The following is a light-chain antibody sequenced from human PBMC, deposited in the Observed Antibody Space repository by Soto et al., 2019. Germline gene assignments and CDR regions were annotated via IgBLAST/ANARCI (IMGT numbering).Light chain of an antibody. CDR3: HQYNNWPPWT. V-gene: IGKV3D-15*01. CDR1: QHILRT. J-gene: IGKJ1*01. CDR2: GAS. Sequence: VMTQSPVTLSVSPGETATLSCKASQHILRTLAWYQQKPGQPPRLLIYGASTRVTGIPARFSGNGSGTEFTLTISTLQSEDFAFYYCHQYNNWPPWTFGQGTKVEV.